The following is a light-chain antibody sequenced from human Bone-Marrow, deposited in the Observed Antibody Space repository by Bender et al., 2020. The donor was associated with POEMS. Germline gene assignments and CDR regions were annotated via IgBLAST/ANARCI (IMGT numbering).Light chain of an antibody. CDR2: RNN. Sequence: QSVLTQPPSASGTPGQRVTISCSGISSNIGSNFVYWYQQLPGAAPTLLIYRNNQRPSGVPNRFSGSKSGNTASLTVSGLQDEDEAEYYCTSYAGGSNFAVFGGGTRLTVL. J-gene: IGLJ2*01. CDR1: SSNIGSNF. CDR3: TSYAGGSNFAV. V-gene: IGLV1-47*01.